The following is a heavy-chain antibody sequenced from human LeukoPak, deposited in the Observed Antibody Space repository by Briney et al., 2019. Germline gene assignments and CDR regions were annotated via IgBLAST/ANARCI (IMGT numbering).Heavy chain of an antibody. CDR1: GFTFSSYW. J-gene: IGHJ3*02. CDR2: INSDGSST. CDR3: AREGGTHASGDGLDI. D-gene: IGHD1-14*01. Sequence: GGSLRLSCAASGFTFSSYWMHWVRQAPGKGLVWVSRINSDGSSTSYADSVKGRFTISRDNAKSSLYLQMNSLRAEDTAVYYCAREGGTHASGDGLDIWGQGTMVTVSS. V-gene: IGHV3-74*01.